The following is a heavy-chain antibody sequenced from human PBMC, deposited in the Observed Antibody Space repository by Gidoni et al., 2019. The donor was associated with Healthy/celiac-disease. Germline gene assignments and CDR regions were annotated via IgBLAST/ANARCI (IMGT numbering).Heavy chain of an antibody. V-gene: IGHV2-5*02. J-gene: IGHJ5*01. Sequence: QITLKESGPTLVTPTQTLTLTCTFSGFSLSPSGVGVGWIRQPPGKALEWLAVTYWDDDKRYSPSLKSRLIISKDTNNNQVVLTMSHMDPDDTATYCGGHRSCPYDFWSGSDSGWFDPWGQGTMVTVSS. D-gene: IGHD3-3*01. CDR1: GFSLSPSGVG. CDR2: TYWDDDK. CDR3: GHRSCPYDFWSGSDSGWFDP.